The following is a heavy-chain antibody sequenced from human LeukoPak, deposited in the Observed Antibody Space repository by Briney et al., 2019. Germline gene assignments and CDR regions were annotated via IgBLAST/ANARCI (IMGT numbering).Heavy chain of an antibody. Sequence: SETLSLTCTVSAGSISGRGYYWDWIRQPPGKGLEWIGSISYSGSTYYKPSLQSRVTMYVDTSKNQFTLRMSSVTAADTAIYYCVRTCGGGAVDPGTSGYINYWGRGSLVTVSS. D-gene: IGHD3-22*01. CDR2: ISYSGST. CDR3: VRTCGGGAVDPGTSGYINY. J-gene: IGHJ4*01. V-gene: IGHV4-39*01. CDR1: AGSISGRGYY.